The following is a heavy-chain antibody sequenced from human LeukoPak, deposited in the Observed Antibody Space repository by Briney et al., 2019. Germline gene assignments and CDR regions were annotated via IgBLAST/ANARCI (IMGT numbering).Heavy chain of an antibody. D-gene: IGHD3-10*01. V-gene: IGHV1-18*01. J-gene: IGHJ4*02. CDR1: GYTFTSHG. CDR3: ARERWFYGSGNYYPYDY. Sequence: ASVKVSCKASGYTFTSHGISWVRQAPGQGLEWMGWISTYNGNTNYAQKFQGRVTMTRDTSISTAYMELSRLRSDDTAVYYCARERWFYGSGNYYPYDYWGQGTLVTVSS. CDR2: ISTYNGNT.